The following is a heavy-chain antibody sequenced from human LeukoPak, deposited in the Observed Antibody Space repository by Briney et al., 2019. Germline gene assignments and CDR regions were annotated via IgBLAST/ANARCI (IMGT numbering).Heavy chain of an antibody. CDR2: IYYSGST. Sequence: SETLSLTCTVSGGSISSSSYYWGWIRQPPGTGLEWIGSIYYSGSTYYNPSLKSRVTISVDMSKNQFSLKLSSVTAADTAVYYCARPDHYDSSGYPLGMDVWGQGTTVTVSS. CDR1: GGSISSSSYY. D-gene: IGHD3-22*01. CDR3: ARPDHYDSSGYPLGMDV. J-gene: IGHJ6*02. V-gene: IGHV4-39*07.